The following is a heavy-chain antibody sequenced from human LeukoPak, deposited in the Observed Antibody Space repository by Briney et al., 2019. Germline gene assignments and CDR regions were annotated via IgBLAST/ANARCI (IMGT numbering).Heavy chain of an antibody. CDR2: IYSRGTT. Sequence: GGSLRLSCAASGFTVSGTYMNWVRQPPGKGLEWVSLIYSRGTTYYADSVKGRFTISRDNSNNTLYLQMNSLRVDNTAMYYCTRGDDFGDSWGQGTLVTVSS. CDR1: GFTVSGTY. V-gene: IGHV3-53*03. D-gene: IGHD4-17*01. J-gene: IGHJ4*02. CDR3: TRGDDFGDS.